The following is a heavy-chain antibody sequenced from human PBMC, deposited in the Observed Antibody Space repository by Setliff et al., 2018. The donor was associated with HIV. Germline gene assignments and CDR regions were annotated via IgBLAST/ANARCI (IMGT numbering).Heavy chain of an antibody. J-gene: IGHJ1*01. CDR1: GYTFTGYY. Sequence: ASVKVSCKASGYTFTGYYIHWVRQAPGQGLEWMGRINPNSGPTNYAQKFQGRVTMTEDTSTDTAYMELSSLRSDDTAMYYCATDPGYSSTWYSESFQHWGQGTVVTVSS. CDR3: ATDPGYSSTWYSESFQH. D-gene: IGHD6-13*01. V-gene: IGHV1-2*06. CDR2: INPNSGPT.